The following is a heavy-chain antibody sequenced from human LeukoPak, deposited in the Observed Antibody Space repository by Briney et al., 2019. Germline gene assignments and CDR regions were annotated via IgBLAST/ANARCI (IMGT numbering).Heavy chain of an antibody. CDR2: ISGSGGGT. CDR3: ARDGIYCSGGSCPYYYYGMDV. Sequence: GGSLRLSCAASGFTFSSYAMSWVRQAPGKGLEWVSAISGSGGGTYYADSVKGRFTISRDNSKNTLYLQMNSLRAEDTAVYYCARDGIYCSGGSCPYYYYGMDVWGQGTTVTVSS. CDR1: GFTFSSYA. V-gene: IGHV3-23*01. J-gene: IGHJ6*02. D-gene: IGHD2-15*01.